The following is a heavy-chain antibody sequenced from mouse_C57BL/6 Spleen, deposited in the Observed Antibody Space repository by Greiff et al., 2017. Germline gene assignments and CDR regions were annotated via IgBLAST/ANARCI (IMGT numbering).Heavy chain of an antibody. Sequence: EVQLQQSGPGLVKPGASVKISCTASGYSFTGYYMHWVKQSSEKSLEWIGGMNPSTGGTSYNQKFKGKTTLTVDKSSSTVYMQLKSLTSEDSAVYYCARGELRRSLAYWGQGTLVTVSA. J-gene: IGHJ3*01. D-gene: IGHD6-2*01. V-gene: IGHV1-43*01. CDR2: MNPSTGGT. CDR1: GYSFTGYY. CDR3: ARGELRRSLAY.